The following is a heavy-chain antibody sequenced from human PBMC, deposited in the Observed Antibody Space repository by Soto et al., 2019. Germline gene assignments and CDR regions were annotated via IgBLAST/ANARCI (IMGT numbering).Heavy chain of an antibody. D-gene: IGHD1-26*01. CDR2: LSWNGDSS. V-gene: IGHV3-9*01. CDR3: AKDTYIMVGGTHIDF. J-gene: IGHJ4*02. Sequence: EVHLVESGGGLGQPGRSLRLSCVASGFTFDDYAMHWVRQAPGKGLEWVSGLSWNGDSSGYADSVKGRFTISRDNAKNSLFLQMNSLRADDTALYFCAKDTYIMVGGTHIDFWGRGTLVTVSS. CDR1: GFTFDDYA.